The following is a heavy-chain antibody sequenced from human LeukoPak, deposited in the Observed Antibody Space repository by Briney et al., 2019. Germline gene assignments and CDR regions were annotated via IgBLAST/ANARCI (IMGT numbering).Heavy chain of an antibody. V-gene: IGHV3-30-3*01. CDR1: GFTFSSQA. J-gene: IGHJ4*02. Sequence: PGGSLRLFCAARGFTFSSQAIQWVRQALAKGLDWVAVILYDGSRKYNADSVKGRFTTSRDNSWDKVYLQMNSLGAEDTSIYYCARVWGCDYWGQGTLVTVSS. CDR3: ARVWGCDY. D-gene: IGHD3-16*01. CDR2: ILYDGSRK.